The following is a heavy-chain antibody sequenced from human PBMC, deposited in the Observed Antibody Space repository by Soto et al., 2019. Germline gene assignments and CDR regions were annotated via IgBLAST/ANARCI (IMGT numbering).Heavy chain of an antibody. CDR2: ISVDNGDT. CDR1: GYTFRSHG. D-gene: IGHD3-10*01. CDR3: ARMVRGSNIDYYHYMDV. V-gene: IGHV1-18*01. Sequence: GASVKVSCKASGYTFRSHGISWVRQAPGQGLEWMGWISVDNGDTNYAQKLQGRVTVTTDTSTSTAYMELRSLRSEDTAVHYCARMVRGSNIDYYHYMDVWGKGTPGTVSS. J-gene: IGHJ6*03.